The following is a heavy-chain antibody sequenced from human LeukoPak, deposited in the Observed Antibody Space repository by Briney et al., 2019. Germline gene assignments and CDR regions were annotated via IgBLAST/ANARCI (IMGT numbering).Heavy chain of an antibody. Sequence: GGSLRLSCAASGFTFSSYVMHWVRQAPGKGLEWVAVIWNDGSNKYFADSVKGRFTISRDSSKNTLYLQMNSLRAEDAAVYYCASATGDNDAFDIWGQGTMVTVSS. CDR1: GFTFSSYV. CDR2: IWNDGSNK. D-gene: IGHD7-27*01. V-gene: IGHV3-33*01. CDR3: ASATGDNDAFDI. J-gene: IGHJ3*02.